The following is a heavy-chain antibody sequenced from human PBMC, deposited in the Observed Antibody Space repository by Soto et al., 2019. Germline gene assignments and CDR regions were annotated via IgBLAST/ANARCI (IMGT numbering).Heavy chain of an antibody. D-gene: IGHD1-26*01. V-gene: IGHV1-3*01. Sequence: ASVKVSCKASGYTFTSYAMHWVRQAPGQRLEWMGWINAGNGNTKYSQKFQGRVTITRDTSASTAYMELSSLRSEDTAVYYCARDQGESNYDYYYMDVWGKGTTVTVSS. CDR1: GYTFTSYA. J-gene: IGHJ6*03. CDR2: INAGNGNT. CDR3: ARDQGESNYDYYYMDV.